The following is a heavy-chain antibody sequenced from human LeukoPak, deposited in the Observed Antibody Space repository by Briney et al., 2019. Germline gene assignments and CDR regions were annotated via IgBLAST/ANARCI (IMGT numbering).Heavy chain of an antibody. CDR2: IYSGGST. CDR3: ASDPHHYDILTGSKGL. CDR1: GCTVSSNY. J-gene: IGHJ4*02. V-gene: IGHV3-66*01. D-gene: IGHD3-9*01. Sequence: GGSLRLSCAASGCTVSSNYMSWVRQAPGKGLEWVSVIYSGGSTYYADSVTGRFTISIDNSKNTRYLQMNSLRAEHTAVYYCASDPHHYDILTGSKGLWGQGTLVTVSS.